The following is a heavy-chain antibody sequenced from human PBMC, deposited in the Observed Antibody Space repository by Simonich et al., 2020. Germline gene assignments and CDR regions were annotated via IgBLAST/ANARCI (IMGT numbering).Heavy chain of an antibody. Sequence: QLQLQESGPGLVKPSETLSLTCTVSGGSISSSSYYWGWIRQPPGKGLEWIGSIYYRGSPYYNPSLKSRVTISVDTSKNQFSLKLSSVTAADTAVYYCARHAGFAFDIWGQGTMVTVSS. CDR2: IYYRGSP. D-gene: IGHD6-13*01. V-gene: IGHV4-39*01. J-gene: IGHJ3*02. CDR3: ARHAGFAFDI. CDR1: GGSISSSSYY.